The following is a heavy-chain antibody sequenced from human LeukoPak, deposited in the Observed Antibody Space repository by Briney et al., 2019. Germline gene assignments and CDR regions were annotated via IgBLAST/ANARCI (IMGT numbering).Heavy chain of an antibody. CDR2: VDPEDGET. CDR3: ATDSTVRGPIPRGYFDY. Sequence: ASVKVSCKVSVYTFTDYYMHWVQQAPGKGLEWMGLVDPEDGETIYAEKFQGRVTITADTSTDTAYMELSSLRSEDTAVYYCATDSTVRGPIPRGYFDYWGQGTLVTVSS. J-gene: IGHJ4*02. V-gene: IGHV1-69-2*01. D-gene: IGHD3-10*01. CDR1: VYTFTDYY.